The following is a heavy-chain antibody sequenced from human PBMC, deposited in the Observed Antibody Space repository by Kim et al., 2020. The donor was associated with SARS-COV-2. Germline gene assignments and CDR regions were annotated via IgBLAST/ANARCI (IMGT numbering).Heavy chain of an antibody. J-gene: IGHJ3*02. CDR2: IYYSGST. V-gene: IGHV4-39*01. Sequence: SETLSLTRTVSGGSISSSSYYWGWIRQPPGKGLEWIGSIYYSGSTYYNPSLKSRVTISVDTSKNQFSLKLSSVTAADTAVYYCARHQSSGWYWGYAFDI. CDR1: GGSISSSSYY. CDR3: ARHQSSGWYWGYAFDI. D-gene: IGHD6-19*01.